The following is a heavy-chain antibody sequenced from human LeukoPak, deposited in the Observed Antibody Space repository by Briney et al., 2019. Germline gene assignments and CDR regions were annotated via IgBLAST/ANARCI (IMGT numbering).Heavy chain of an antibody. D-gene: IGHD3-10*01. V-gene: IGHV4-39*01. CDR3: ARQPKSCAPGIFITGKACWFDP. Sequence: SETLSLTCSVSDGSISSGYYYWAWIRQPPGKGPEWIGSIYYSGTTYPNPSLKSRVTISVDTSKNQFSLKLSSVTAADTAVYYCARQPKSCAPGIFITGKACWFDPWGQGTLVTVSP. CDR2: IYYSGTT. J-gene: IGHJ5*02. CDR1: DGSISSGYYY.